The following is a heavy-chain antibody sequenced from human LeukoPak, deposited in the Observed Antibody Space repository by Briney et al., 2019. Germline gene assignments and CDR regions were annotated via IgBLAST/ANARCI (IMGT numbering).Heavy chain of an antibody. V-gene: IGHV3-30*18. D-gene: IGHD2/OR15-2a*01. CDR1: GFTFSSYG. CDR3: ANPEYYSDAFDI. J-gene: IGHJ3*02. Sequence: GGSLRLSCAASGFTFSSYGMQWVRQAPGKGLEGVAVISYDGSNKYYADSVKGRFTISRDNSKNTLYLQMNSVRAEDTAVYYCANPEYYSDAFDIWGQGTMVTVSS. CDR2: ISYDGSNK.